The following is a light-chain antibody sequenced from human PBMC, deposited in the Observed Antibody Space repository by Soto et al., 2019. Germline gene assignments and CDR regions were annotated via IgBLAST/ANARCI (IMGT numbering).Light chain of an antibody. V-gene: IGLV2-8*01. Sequence: QSVLTQPPSASGSPGQSVTISCTGTSSDVGAYNSVSWYQQHPGKAPRLMIYEVNKRPSGVPDRFSGSKSDNMASLTVSGLQAEDEADYYCNSHGGSNNFWVFGGGTKVTVL. J-gene: IGLJ3*02. CDR3: NSHGGSNNFWV. CDR2: EVN. CDR1: SSDVGAYNS.